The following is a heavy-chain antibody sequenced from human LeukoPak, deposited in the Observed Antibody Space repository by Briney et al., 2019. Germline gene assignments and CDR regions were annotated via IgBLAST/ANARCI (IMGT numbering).Heavy chain of an antibody. J-gene: IGHJ4*02. V-gene: IGHV1-69*05. CDR3: ARYNWNDVVSALDY. D-gene: IGHD1-1*01. Sequence: GASVKVSCKASGGTFSSYAISWVRQAPGQGLEWMGGIIPIFGTANYAQKFQGRVTITTDESTSTAYMELSSLRSEDTAVYFCARYNWNDVVSALDYWGQGTLVTVSS. CDR2: IIPIFGTA. CDR1: GGTFSSYA.